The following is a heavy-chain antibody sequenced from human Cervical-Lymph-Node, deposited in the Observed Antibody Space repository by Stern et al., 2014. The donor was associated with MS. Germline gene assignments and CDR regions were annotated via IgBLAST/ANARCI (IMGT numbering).Heavy chain of an antibody. CDR1: GYTFTGYY. Sequence: VQPVESGAEVKKPGASVKVSCKASGYTFTGYYMHWVRQAPGQGLEWMGWINPNSGGTNYAQKFQGWVTMTRDTSISTAYMELSRLRSDDTAVYYCARDLSSNYYDSSGYLPAYWGQGTLVTVSS. D-gene: IGHD3-22*01. CDR2: INPNSGGT. V-gene: IGHV1-2*04. J-gene: IGHJ4*02. CDR3: ARDLSSNYYDSSGYLPAY.